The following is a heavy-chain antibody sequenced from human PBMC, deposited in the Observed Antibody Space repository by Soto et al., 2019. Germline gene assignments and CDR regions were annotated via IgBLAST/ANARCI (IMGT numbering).Heavy chain of an antibody. V-gene: IGHV1-69*13. D-gene: IGHD6-6*01. Sequence: SVKVSCKASGGTFSSYAISWVRQAPGQGLEWMGGIIPIFGTANYAQKFQGRVTITADESTSTAYMELSSLRSEDTAVYYCARRYSSSSGREEYYYYRMDVCGQGTTLTVS. CDR2: IIPIFGTA. CDR1: GGTFSSYA. J-gene: IGHJ6*02. CDR3: ARRYSSSSGREEYYYYRMDV.